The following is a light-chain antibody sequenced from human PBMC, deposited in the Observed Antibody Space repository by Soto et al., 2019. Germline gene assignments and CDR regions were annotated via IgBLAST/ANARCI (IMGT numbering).Light chain of an antibody. CDR3: QQYNNWPPIT. J-gene: IGKJ5*01. V-gene: IGKV3-15*01. Sequence: EIVMTQSPATLSVSPGERATLSCRASQSVSSNLAWYQQKPGQAPRLLIYGASTRATGNPARFSGSGSGTDFTLTIISLQSEDFAVYYCQQYNNWPPITFGQGTRLEIK. CDR1: QSVSSN. CDR2: GAS.